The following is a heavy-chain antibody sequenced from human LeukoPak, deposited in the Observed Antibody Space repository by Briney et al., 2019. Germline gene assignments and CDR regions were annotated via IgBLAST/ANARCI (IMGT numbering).Heavy chain of an antibody. D-gene: IGHD3-22*01. Sequence: GGSLRLSCAASGFTFSSYAMSWDRQAPGKVLEWVSAISGSGGSTYYADSVKGRFTISRDNSKNTLYLQMNSLRAEDTAVYYCAKDLEDYDSSGFDYWGQGTLVTVSS. J-gene: IGHJ4*02. CDR2: ISGSGGST. V-gene: IGHV3-23*01. CDR3: AKDLEDYDSSGFDY. CDR1: GFTFSSYA.